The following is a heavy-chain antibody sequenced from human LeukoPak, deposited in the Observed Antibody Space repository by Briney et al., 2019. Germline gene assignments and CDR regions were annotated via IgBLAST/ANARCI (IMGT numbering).Heavy chain of an antibody. CDR2: IYYSGST. D-gene: IGHD4-11*01. V-gene: IGHV4-59*01. CDR1: GGSISSYY. J-gene: IGHJ5*02. CDR3: ARCRGKTPVSSLDWFNP. Sequence: SETLSLTCTVSGGSISSYYWSWIRQPPGRGLEWIGYIYYSGSTKYNPSLKSRVTISVDTSKNQFSLKLSSVTAADTAVYYCARCRGKTPVSSLDWFNPWGQGTLVTVSS.